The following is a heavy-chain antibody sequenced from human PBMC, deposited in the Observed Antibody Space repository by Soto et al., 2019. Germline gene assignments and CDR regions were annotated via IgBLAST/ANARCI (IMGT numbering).Heavy chain of an antibody. J-gene: IGHJ4*02. CDR2: ISSSSSYI. CDR3: ARKDNWNDDDY. D-gene: IGHD1-1*01. CDR1: GFTFSSYS. Sequence: VGSVRLSCAASGFTFSSYSMNWVRQAPGKGLEWVSSISSSSSYIYYADSVKGRFTISRDNAKNSLYLQMNSLRAEDTAVYYCARKDNWNDDDYWGQGTLVTVSS. V-gene: IGHV3-21*01.